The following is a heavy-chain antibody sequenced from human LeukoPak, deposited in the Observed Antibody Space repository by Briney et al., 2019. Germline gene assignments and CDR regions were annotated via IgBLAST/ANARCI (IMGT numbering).Heavy chain of an antibody. Sequence: GGSLRLSCAASGFTFSSYSMNWVRQAPGKGLEWVSYISSSRSTIYYADSVKGRFTISRDNAKNSLYLQMNSLRAEDTAVYYCAREYCSSTSCLYDYWGQGTLVTVAS. V-gene: IGHV3-48*01. D-gene: IGHD2-2*01. J-gene: IGHJ4*02. CDR1: GFTFSSYS. CDR2: ISSSRSTI. CDR3: AREYCSSTSCLYDY.